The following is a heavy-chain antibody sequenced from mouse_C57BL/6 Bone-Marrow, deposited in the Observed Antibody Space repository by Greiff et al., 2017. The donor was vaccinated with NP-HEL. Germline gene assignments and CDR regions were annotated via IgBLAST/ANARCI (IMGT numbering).Heavy chain of an antibody. CDR2: ISDGGSYT. V-gene: IGHV5-4*01. Sequence: EVQRVESGGGLVKPGGSLKLSCAASGFTFSSYAMSWVRQTPEKRLEWVATISDGGSYTYYPDNVKGRFTISRDNAKNNLYLQMSHLKSEDTAMYYCARVDYGSSPFAYWGQGTLVTVSA. CDR3: ARVDYGSSPFAY. D-gene: IGHD1-1*01. J-gene: IGHJ3*01. CDR1: GFTFSSYA.